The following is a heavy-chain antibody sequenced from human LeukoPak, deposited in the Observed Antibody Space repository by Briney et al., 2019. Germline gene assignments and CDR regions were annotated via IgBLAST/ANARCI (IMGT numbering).Heavy chain of an antibody. CDR1: GDPISAYY. Sequence: SETLSLTCTVSGDPISAYYWNWIRQFPGKGLEWIGYIYYNGSGSTNYNPSLKSRVTISIDTSMNRFSLNLNSVTAADTAVYYCARYRAFDIWGQGTMVTVSS. V-gene: IGHV4-59*01. J-gene: IGHJ3*02. CDR3: ARYRAFDI. CDR2: IYYNGSGST.